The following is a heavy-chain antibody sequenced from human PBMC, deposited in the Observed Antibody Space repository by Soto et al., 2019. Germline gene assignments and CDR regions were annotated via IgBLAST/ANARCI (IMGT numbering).Heavy chain of an antibody. Sequence: PSETLSLTCAVYGGSISSNKWWSWVRQPPGKGLEWIGEIYHSGSTNYNPSLKSRVTISLDKSKNQFSLKLTSVTAADSAVYYCARDDHIVVVPTSLGAMEVWGQGTTVTVSS. CDR3: ARDDHIVVVPTSLGAMEV. V-gene: IGHV4-4*02. J-gene: IGHJ6*02. D-gene: IGHD2-2*01. CDR1: GGSISSNKW. CDR2: IYHSGST.